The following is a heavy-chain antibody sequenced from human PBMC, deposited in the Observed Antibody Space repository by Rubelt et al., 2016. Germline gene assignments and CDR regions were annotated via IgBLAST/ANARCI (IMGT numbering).Heavy chain of an antibody. D-gene: IGHD2-2*01. V-gene: IGHV1-8*02. CDR1: GYSFTSYG. CDR3: AGVPAFTSRGDS. CDR2: MNADRGNT. J-gene: IGHJ4*02. Sequence: QVHLLQSGVEVKKPGASVKVSCKASGYSFTSYGISWVRQAPGQGLEWMGWMNADRGNTGYAQKFQGRLTMTRNTSIRTASMGRGSLGREDTAVDSCAGVPAFTSRGDSWGQGTLVTVSS.